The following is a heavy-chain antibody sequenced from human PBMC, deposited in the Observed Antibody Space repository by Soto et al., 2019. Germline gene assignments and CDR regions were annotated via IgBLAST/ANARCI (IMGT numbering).Heavy chain of an antibody. J-gene: IGHJ4*02. D-gene: IGHD3-3*01. CDR1: GGSISSGGYY. V-gene: IGHV4-31*03. Sequence: SETLSLTCTVSGGSISSGGYYWSWIRQHPGKGLEWIGYIYYSGSTYYNPSLKSRVTISVDTSKNQFSLKLSSVTAADTAVYYCARGVVPPTTFDYWGQGTLVTVSS. CDR2: IYYSGST. CDR3: ARGVVPPTTFDY.